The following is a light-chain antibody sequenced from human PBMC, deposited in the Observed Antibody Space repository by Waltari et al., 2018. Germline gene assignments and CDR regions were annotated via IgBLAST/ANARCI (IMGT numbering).Light chain of an antibody. Sequence: EIVMTQSPATLSVSPGERAILSCMASQNVNTNLAWYQHKTGLVPRLLIYYASTRATGIPARFSGSGSGTEFTLTISSLQSEDFAVYFCQQHNDWPLTFGGGTKVEIK. CDR1: QNVNTN. CDR3: QQHNDWPLT. V-gene: IGKV3-15*01. CDR2: YAS. J-gene: IGKJ4*01.